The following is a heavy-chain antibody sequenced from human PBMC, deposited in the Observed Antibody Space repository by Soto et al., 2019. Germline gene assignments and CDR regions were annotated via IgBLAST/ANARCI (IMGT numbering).Heavy chain of an antibody. Sequence: SQTLSLTCAISGDSVSSNSGAWNWVRQSPSRGLEWLGRTYYRSKWYNDYAVSVKGRISINADTSRNQFSLQLNSLTPEDTAVYYCARGWAFDFWGQGTLVTVSS. CDR1: GDSVSSNSGA. CDR3: ARGWAFDF. V-gene: IGHV6-1*01. CDR2: TYYRSKWYN. J-gene: IGHJ4*02.